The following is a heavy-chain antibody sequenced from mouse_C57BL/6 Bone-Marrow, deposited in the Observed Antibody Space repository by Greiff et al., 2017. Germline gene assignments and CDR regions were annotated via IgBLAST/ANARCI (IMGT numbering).Heavy chain of an antibody. J-gene: IGHJ2*01. CDR3: ARRTTVRGDY. V-gene: IGHV1-59*01. D-gene: IGHD1-1*01. CDR2: IDPSDSYT. Sequence: QVQLQQPGAELVRPGTSVKLSCKASGYTFTSYWMHWVKQRPGQGLEWIGVIDPSDSYTNYNQKFKGKATLTVDTSSSTAYMQLSSLTSEDSAVYYCARRTTVRGDYGGKGTTLPVSS. CDR1: GYTFTSYW.